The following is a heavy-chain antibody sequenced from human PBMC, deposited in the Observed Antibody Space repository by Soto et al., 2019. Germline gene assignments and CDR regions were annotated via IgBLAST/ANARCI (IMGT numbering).Heavy chain of an antibody. D-gene: IGHD1-1*01. CDR1: GGSISSYY. CDR3: ARRYKTYYYYYMDV. J-gene: IGHJ6*03. Sequence: ETLSLTCTVSGGSISSYYWSWIRQPPGKGLEWIGYIYYSVSTNYNPSLKSRFTLSVDTSKNQFSLKLSSVTAADTAVYYCARRYKTYYYYYMDVWGKGTTVTVSS. CDR2: IYYSVST. V-gene: IGHV4-59*08.